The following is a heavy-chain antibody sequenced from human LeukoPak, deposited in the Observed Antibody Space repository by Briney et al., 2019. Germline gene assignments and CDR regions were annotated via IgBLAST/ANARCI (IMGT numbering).Heavy chain of an antibody. CDR3: ARDRDFKTRVFNY. V-gene: IGHV1-69*06. CDR1: GGTFSSYA. D-gene: IGHD3-3*01. CDR2: IIPIFGTA. Sequence: ASMKVSCKASGGTFSSYAISWVRQAPGQGLEWMGGIIPIFGTANYAQKFQSRVTIAADKSTSTAYMGLSSLRSEDTAVYYCARDRDFKTRVFNYWGQGTLVTVSS. J-gene: IGHJ4*02.